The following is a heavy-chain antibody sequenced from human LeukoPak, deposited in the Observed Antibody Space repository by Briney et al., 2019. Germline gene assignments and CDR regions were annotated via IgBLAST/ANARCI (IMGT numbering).Heavy chain of an antibody. CDR3: ARRAGAYSHPYDY. CDR2: VSPSGDIT. V-gene: IGHV3-23*01. Sequence: GGSLRLSCAASGFIFSSHGMNWVRQAPGKGLEWVSGVSPSGDITYYADSVKGRFTISRDNSKNTLYLQMNSLRAEDTALYYCARRAGAYSHPYDYWGQGTLVTVSS. CDR1: GFIFSSHG. D-gene: IGHD4/OR15-4a*01. J-gene: IGHJ4*02.